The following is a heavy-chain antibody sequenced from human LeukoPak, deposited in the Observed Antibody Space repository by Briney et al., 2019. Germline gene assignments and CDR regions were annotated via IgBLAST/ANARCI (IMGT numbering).Heavy chain of an antibody. CDR3: AELGITMIGGV. CDR1: GFTFSNDW. D-gene: IGHD3-10*02. CDR2: INSDGRST. J-gene: IGHJ6*04. V-gene: IGHV3-74*01. Sequence: PGGSLRLSCAASGFTFSNDWMHSVRQAPRKGLVWVPRINSDGRSTNYVDSVKGRFTISRDNAKNSLYLQMNSLRAEDTAVYYCAELGITMIGGVWGKGTPVTISS.